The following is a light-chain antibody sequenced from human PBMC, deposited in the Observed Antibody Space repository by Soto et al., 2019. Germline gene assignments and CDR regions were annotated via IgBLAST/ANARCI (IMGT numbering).Light chain of an antibody. J-gene: IGKJ1*01. CDR3: QQYYDAPQT. CDR1: QSLLYSANDKNY. V-gene: IGKV4-1*01. Sequence: DIVMTQSPDSLAVSLGERATIDCKSSQSLLYSANDKNYLAWYQQKPGQPPKLLIYWASTRESGVPDRFTGSGSGTDFTLTISSLQAEDVAVYYCQQYYDAPQTFGRGTKVEIK. CDR2: WAS.